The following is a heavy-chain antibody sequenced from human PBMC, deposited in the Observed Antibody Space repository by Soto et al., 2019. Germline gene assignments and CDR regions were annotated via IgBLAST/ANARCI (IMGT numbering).Heavy chain of an antibody. CDR2: IYYSGST. CDR1: GGSISSGGYY. CDR3: ARGQYCSSTSCYLNWFDP. J-gene: IGHJ5*02. V-gene: IGHV4-31*03. Sequence: QVQLQESGPGLVKPSQTLSLTCTVSGGSISSGGYYWSWLRQHPGKGLEWIGYIYYSGSTYYNPSLKSRVTISVDTSKHQFSLKLSSVTAADTAVYYCARGQYCSSTSCYLNWFDPWGQGTLVTVSS. D-gene: IGHD2-2*01.